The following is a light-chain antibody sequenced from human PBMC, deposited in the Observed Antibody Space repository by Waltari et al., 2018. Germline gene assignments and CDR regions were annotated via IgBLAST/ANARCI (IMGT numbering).Light chain of an antibody. V-gene: IGLV2-14*03. CDR1: GSAVGASDS. CDR2: ALT. J-gene: IGLJ2*01. Sequence: QSALTQPASVSGSPGQSITISCSGVGSAVGASDSVSWHQHHPGTAPQVIIYALTNPPSGVSDRFSASKSANTASLTISRLQHEEEADYYCSSQTLDGLVLFGGGTRLTVL. CDR3: SSQTLDGLVL.